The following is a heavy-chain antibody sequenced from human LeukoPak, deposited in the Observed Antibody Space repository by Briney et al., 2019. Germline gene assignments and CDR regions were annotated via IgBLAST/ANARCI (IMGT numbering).Heavy chain of an antibody. J-gene: IGHJ3*02. CDR2: IYYSGST. CDR3: ARVLHYYYDSSGYPAGAFDI. Sequence: SETLSLTCTVSGGSISSSSYYWGWIRQPPGKGLEWIGSIYYSGSTYYNPSLKSRVTISVDTSKNQFSLKLSSVTAADTAVYYCARVLHYYYDSSGYPAGAFDIWGQGTMVTVSS. V-gene: IGHV4-39*07. D-gene: IGHD3-22*01. CDR1: GGSISSSSYY.